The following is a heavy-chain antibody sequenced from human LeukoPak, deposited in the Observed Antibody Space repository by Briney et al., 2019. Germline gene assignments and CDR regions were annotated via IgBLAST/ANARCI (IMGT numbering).Heavy chain of an antibody. CDR3: ARDSGTTGEVKFDP. V-gene: IGHV4-4*07. Sequence: SETLSLTCTVSGASISNLYLSWIRQPAGKGLEWIGRLYDSGSTNYNPSLKSRVTMSVDTSTNQFFLKMTSVTAADTGVYSCARDSGTTGEVKFDPWGRGTLVTVSS. CDR2: LYDSGST. D-gene: IGHD3-10*01. CDR1: GASISNLY. J-gene: IGHJ5*02.